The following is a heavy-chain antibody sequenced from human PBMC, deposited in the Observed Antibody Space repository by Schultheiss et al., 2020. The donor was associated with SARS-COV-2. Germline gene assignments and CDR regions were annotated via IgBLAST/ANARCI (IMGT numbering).Heavy chain of an antibody. Sequence: SETLSLTCAVYGGSFSGYYWSWIRQPPGKGLEWIGSIYYSGSTNYNPSLKSRVTISVDTSKNQFSLKLSSVTAADTAVYYCARSPYSSSWLDVWGQGTTVTVSS. CDR1: GGSFSGYY. J-gene: IGHJ6*02. CDR3: ARSPYSSSWLDV. V-gene: IGHV4-34*01. D-gene: IGHD6-13*01. CDR2: IYYSGST.